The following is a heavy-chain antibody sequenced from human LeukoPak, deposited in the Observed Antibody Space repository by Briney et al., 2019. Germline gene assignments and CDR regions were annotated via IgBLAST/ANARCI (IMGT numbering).Heavy chain of an antibody. CDR2: LYSDGRT. D-gene: IGHD2-15*01. J-gene: IGHJ4*02. Sequence: GGSLRLSCAASGISSSNFGMNWVRQAPGKGLEWVSVLYSDGRTYYADSVKGRFAISRDTSKNTLYLQVNSLRAEDTAVYYCARGGGYYPIDYWGQGTLVTVSS. CDR1: GISSSNFG. CDR3: ARGGGYYPIDY. V-gene: IGHV3-53*01.